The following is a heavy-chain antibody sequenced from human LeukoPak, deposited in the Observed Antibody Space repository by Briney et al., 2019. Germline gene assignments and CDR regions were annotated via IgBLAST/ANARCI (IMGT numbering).Heavy chain of an antibody. Sequence: GSLRPSCAASGFTFSSYGMSWIRQAPGKGLEWVSAISGGGGSTYYADSVKGRFTISRDNSKNTLYLQMNSLRAEDTAEYYCARAGICSGGSCYSRIFDYWGQGTLVTVSS. CDR2: ISGGGGST. V-gene: IGHV3-23*01. D-gene: IGHD2-15*01. J-gene: IGHJ4*02. CDR3: ARAGICSGGSCYSRIFDY. CDR1: GFTFSSYG.